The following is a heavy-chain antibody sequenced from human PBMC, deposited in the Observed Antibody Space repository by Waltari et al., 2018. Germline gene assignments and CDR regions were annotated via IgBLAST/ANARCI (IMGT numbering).Heavy chain of an antibody. Sequence: QVQLVQSGAEVRKPGASVKVSCKASGYTFSNYGIAWVRQAPGQGLEWMGWIRGYNGETKYAREFEGRLTVTTNTSTNTAHMELRSLRSDDTAVYYCARLYDSSAYYNTYLDPWGQGALVTVSS. CDR3: ARLYDSSAYYNTYLDP. CDR1: GYTFSNYG. CDR2: IRGYNGET. J-gene: IGHJ5*02. V-gene: IGHV1-18*01. D-gene: IGHD3-22*01.